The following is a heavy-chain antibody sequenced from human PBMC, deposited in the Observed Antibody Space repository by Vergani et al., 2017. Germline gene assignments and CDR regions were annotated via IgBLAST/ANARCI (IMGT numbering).Heavy chain of an antibody. J-gene: IGHJ6*02. CDR3: ARVRPRITMVGGVWSYGMDV. D-gene: IGHD3-10*01. CDR1: GFTVSSNY. CDR2: IYSGGST. V-gene: IGHV3-53*01. Sequence: EVQLVESGGGLIQPGGSLRLSCAASGFTVSSNYMSWVRQAPGKGLEWVSVIYSGGSTYYADSVKGRFTISRDNAKNSLYLQMNSLRAEDTAVYYCARVRPRITMVGGVWSYGMDVWGQGTTVTVSS.